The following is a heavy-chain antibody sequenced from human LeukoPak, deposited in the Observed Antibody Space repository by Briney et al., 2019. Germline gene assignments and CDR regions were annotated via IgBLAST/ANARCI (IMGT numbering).Heavy chain of an antibody. J-gene: IGHJ4*02. Sequence: GGSLRLSCAASGFTFSSYGMHWVRQAPGKGREWVAVISYDGSNKYYAESVKGRVTISRDNSKNTLYVQMNTLRAEDTAVYYCAKGQIKYCSGGSCAIIDYWGQGTLVTVSS. D-gene: IGHD2-15*01. CDR1: GFTFSSYG. CDR3: AKGQIKYCSGGSCAIIDY. CDR2: ISYDGSNK. V-gene: IGHV3-30*18.